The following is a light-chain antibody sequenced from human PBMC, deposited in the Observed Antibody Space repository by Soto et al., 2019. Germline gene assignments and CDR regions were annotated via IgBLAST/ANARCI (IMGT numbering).Light chain of an antibody. J-gene: IGKJ1*01. CDR1: QSLVYSDGNTY. CDR3: LQGISFT. CDR2: KVS. V-gene: IGKV2-30*01. Sequence: IVLTQSPLSLSVTLGQPASISCRSSQSLVYSDGNTYLNWFHQRPGQSPRRLIHKVSNRDSGVPDRFSGSGSDTDFTLSISWVEADDVGVFYCLQGISFTFGQGTKVDIK.